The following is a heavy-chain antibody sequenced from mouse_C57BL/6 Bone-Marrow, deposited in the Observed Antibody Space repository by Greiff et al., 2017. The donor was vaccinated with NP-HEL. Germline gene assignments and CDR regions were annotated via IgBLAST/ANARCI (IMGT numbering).Heavy chain of an antibody. V-gene: IGHV1-61*01. Sequence: VQLQQPGAELVRPGSSVKLSCKASGYTFTSYWMDWVKQRPGQGLEWIGNIYPSDSETHYNQKFKDKATLTVDKSSSTAYMQLSSLTSEDSAVYYCARGGSMVTLDYWGQGTTLTVSS. CDR3: ARGGSMVTLDY. J-gene: IGHJ2*01. D-gene: IGHD2-2*01. CDR1: GYTFTSYW. CDR2: IYPSDSET.